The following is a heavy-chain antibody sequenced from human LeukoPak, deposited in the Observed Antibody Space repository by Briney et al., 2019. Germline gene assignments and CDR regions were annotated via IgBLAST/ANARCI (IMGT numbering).Heavy chain of an antibody. J-gene: IGHJ4*02. Sequence: VGSLRLSCAASGFTFSSYWMSWVRQAPGKGLEWVANIKQDGSEKYYVDSVKGRFTISRDNAKNSLYLQMNSLRAEDTAVYYCARGYYQLLFDYWGQGTLVTVSS. D-gene: IGHD2-2*01. CDR1: GFTFSSYW. CDR3: ARGYYQLLFDY. CDR2: IKQDGSEK. V-gene: IGHV3-7*01.